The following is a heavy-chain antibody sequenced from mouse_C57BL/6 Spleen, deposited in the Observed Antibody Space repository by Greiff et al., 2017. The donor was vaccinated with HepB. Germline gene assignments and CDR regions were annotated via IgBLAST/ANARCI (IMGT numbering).Heavy chain of an antibody. CDR1: GFSLTSYG. V-gene: IGHV2-6-1*01. D-gene: IGHD2-5*01. CDR3: ARHAYSNYWYFDV. Sequence: QVQLKQSGPGLVAPSQSLSITCTVSGFSLTSYGVHWVRQPPGKGLEWLVVIWSDGSTTYNSALKSRLSISKDNSKSQVFLKMNSLQTDDTAMYYCARHAYSNYWYFDVWGTGTTVTVSS. J-gene: IGHJ1*03. CDR2: IWSDGST.